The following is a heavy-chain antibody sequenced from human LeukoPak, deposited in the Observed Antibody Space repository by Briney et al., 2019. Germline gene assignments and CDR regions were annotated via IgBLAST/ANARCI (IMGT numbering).Heavy chain of an antibody. V-gene: IGHV3-33*01. Sequence: PGRSLRLSCVASGFTFSSYGMHWVRQAPGKGLEWVAVIWYDGTNKYYADSVKGRFTISRDNSKNTLYLQMNSLRPEDTAVYYCARGGPGGDHVYLGYWGQGTPVTVSS. CDR2: IWYDGTNK. CDR3: ARGGPGGDHVYLGY. J-gene: IGHJ4*02. CDR1: GFTFSSYG. D-gene: IGHD2-21*02.